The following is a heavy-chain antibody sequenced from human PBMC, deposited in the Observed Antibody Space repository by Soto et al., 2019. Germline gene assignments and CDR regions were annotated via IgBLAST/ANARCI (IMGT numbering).Heavy chain of an antibody. CDR3: ARATYDFWSGYYTNGFDP. CDR1: GGSFSGDY. Sequence: QVQLQQWGAGLLKPSETLSLTCAVYGGSFSGDYWSWIRQPPGKGLEWMGEINHSGSTNYNPSLKSRVTISVDTSKNQFSLKLSSVTAADTAVYYCARATYDFWSGYYTNGFDPWGQGTLVTVSS. V-gene: IGHV4-34*01. J-gene: IGHJ5*02. D-gene: IGHD3-3*01. CDR2: INHSGST.